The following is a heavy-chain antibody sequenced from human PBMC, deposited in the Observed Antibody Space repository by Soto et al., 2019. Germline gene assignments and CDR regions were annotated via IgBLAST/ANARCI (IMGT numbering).Heavy chain of an antibody. J-gene: IGHJ4*02. V-gene: IGHV4-59*01. CDR1: GGSIRGYY. CDR2: VYYSGST. CDR3: ERGRQWLDD. Sequence: QVQLQESGPGLVKPSETLSLTCTVSGGSIRGYYWSWIRQPPGKGLEWIGYVYYSGSTNYNPSLKSRVTISVDTSKNQFSLELNSVTAADTAVYYCERGRQWLDDWGQGTLVTVSS. D-gene: IGHD6-19*01.